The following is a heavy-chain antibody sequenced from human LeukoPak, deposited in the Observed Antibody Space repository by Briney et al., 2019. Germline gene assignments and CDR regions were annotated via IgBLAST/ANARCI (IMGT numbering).Heavy chain of an antibody. J-gene: IGHJ6*02. D-gene: IGHD3-3*01. V-gene: IGHV3-74*01. CDR3: ARDQALNYDFWSGYWEYYYYGMDV. Sequence: PGGSLRLSCAASGFTFSSYWMHWVRQAPGKGLVWVSRINSDGSSTSYADSVKGRFTISRDNAKNTLYLQMNSLRVEDTAVYYCARDQALNYDFWSGYWEYYYYGMDVWGQGTTVTVSS. CDR1: GFTFSSYW. CDR2: INSDGSST.